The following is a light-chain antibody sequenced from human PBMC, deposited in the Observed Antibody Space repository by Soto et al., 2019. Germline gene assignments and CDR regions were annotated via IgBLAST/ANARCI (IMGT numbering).Light chain of an antibody. J-gene: IGKJ4*01. CDR1: QSVNSN. CDR3: QQYNIWPPLT. CDR2: GAS. Sequence: IVMTQSPATLSASPGERATLSCRASQSVNSNLAWYQQRPGQPPRLLIYGASTRATGIPARFSGSGSGTEFTLTISSLQSEDVAVYYCQQYNIWPPLTFGGGTKVESK. V-gene: IGKV3-15*01.